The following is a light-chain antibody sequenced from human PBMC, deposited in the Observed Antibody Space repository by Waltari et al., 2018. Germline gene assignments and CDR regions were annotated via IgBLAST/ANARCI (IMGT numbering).Light chain of an antibody. V-gene: IGLV1-40*01. CDR2: GVS. J-gene: IGLJ3*02. CDR1: SSTIRAGYA. Sequence: QSVLTQPPSVSGAPGQRVTISCTGPSSTIRAGYAVHWYQQLPGTVPKLLLYGVSRRPAGVPDRFSGSTSGTSASLAITGLQAEDEATYYCQSYDSSLIPLFGGGTELTVL. CDR3: QSYDSSLIPL.